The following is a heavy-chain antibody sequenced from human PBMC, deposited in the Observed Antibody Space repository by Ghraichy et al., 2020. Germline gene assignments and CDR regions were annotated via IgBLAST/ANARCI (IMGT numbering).Heavy chain of an antibody. V-gene: IGHV4-30-4*08. J-gene: IGHJ6*03. CDR1: GGSISSGDYY. D-gene: IGHD2-2*01. CDR2: IYYSGST. Sequence: SETLSLTCSVSGGSISSGDYYWSWIRQPPGKGLEWIGYIYYSGSTYYNPSLQSRVTISVDTSKNQFSLKLSSVTAEDTAVYYCARDTSGVVPAAKNSYYYYYMDVGGKGTTVNVSS. CDR3: ARDTSGVVPAAKNSYYYYYMDV.